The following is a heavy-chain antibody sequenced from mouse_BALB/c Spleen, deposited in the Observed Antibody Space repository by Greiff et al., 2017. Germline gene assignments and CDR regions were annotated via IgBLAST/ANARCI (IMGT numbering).Heavy chain of an antibody. CDR3: ARKSFDD. Sequence: QVQLKQSGPGLVQPSQSLSITCTVSGFSLTSYGVHWVRQSPGKGREWLGVIWSGGSTDYNAAFISRLSISKDNSKSQVFFKMNSLQANDTALYYCARKSFDDWGQGTTLTVSS. CDR2: IWSGGST. J-gene: IGHJ2*01. CDR1: GFSLTSYG. V-gene: IGHV2-2*02.